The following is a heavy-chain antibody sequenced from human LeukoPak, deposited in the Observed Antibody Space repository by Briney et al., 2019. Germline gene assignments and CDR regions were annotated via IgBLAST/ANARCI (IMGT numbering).Heavy chain of an antibody. CDR2: INPNSGGT. J-gene: IGHJ6*03. V-gene: IGHV1-2*02. CDR1: GYTFTGYY. CDR3: ARGGYSSSWLYYYYYYMDV. D-gene: IGHD6-13*01. Sequence: ASVKVSCKASGYTFTGYYMHWVRQAPGQGLEWMGWINPNSGGTNYAQKFQGRVTMTRNTSISTAYMELSSLRSEDTAVYYCARGGYSSSWLYYYYYYMDVWGKGTTVTVSS.